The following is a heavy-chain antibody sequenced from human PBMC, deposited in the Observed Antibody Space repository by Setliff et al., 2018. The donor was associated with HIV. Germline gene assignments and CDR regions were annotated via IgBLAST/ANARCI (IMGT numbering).Heavy chain of an antibody. D-gene: IGHD5-12*01. CDR2: IYTSGST. CDR3: ARRGAYGYDYFDY. V-gene: IGHV4-61*02. Sequence: SETLSLTCTVSGGSISSGSYYWSWIRQPAGKGLEWIGRIYTSGSTNYNPSLKSRVTISVDMSKNQFSLNLSSVTAADTAVYYCARRGAYGYDYFDYWGPGILVTVSS. CDR1: GGSISSGSYY. J-gene: IGHJ4*02.